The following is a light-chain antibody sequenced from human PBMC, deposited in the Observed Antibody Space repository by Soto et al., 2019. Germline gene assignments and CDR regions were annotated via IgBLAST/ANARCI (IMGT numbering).Light chain of an antibody. Sequence: DIQLTQSPSFLSASVGDRLTITCRASQGISTYLAWYQQKPGKAPKLLIYAASSLQSGVPSRFSGSGSGTEFTLAISSLQPEDFATYSCQQLNTFPVTFGQGTRLEIK. V-gene: IGKV1-9*01. J-gene: IGKJ5*01. CDR1: QGISTY. CDR3: QQLNTFPVT. CDR2: AAS.